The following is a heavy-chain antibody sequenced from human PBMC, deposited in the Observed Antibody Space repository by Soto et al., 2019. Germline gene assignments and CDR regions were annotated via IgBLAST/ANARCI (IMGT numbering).Heavy chain of an antibody. CDR2: IYFSGST. J-gene: IGHJ4*02. CDR3: ARGNPLPSSGEFDF. Sequence: SETLSLTCTVXGGSISSGKYYWSWIRQPPGKGLESIGYIYFSGSTYYNPSLKSRLIISGDTSKNQFSLKLSSVTAADTAVYYCARGNPLPSSGEFDFWGQGTLVTVSS. D-gene: IGHD1-26*01. V-gene: IGHV4-30-4*08. CDR1: GGSISSGKYY.